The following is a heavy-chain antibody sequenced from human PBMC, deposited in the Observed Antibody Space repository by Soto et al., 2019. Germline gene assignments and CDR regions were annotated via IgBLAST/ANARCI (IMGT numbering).Heavy chain of an antibody. CDR1: GFTFSSYW. V-gene: IGHV3-74*01. J-gene: IGHJ4*02. Sequence: EVQLVESGGGVVQPGGSLRLSCAASGFTFSSYWMHWVRQAPGKGLVWVSRVNPDGSDTSYADSVKGRFTISRDNAKNTLYLQMNSLRAEDTAVYYCARVAVGSYYFDYWVQGTLLTVSS. D-gene: IGHD6-13*01. CDR2: VNPDGSDT. CDR3: ARVAVGSYYFDY.